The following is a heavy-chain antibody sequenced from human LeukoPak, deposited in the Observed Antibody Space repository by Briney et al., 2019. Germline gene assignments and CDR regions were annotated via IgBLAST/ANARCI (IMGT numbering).Heavy chain of an antibody. V-gene: IGHV4-34*01. CDR3: ARHDSDDYGGNGAFDY. Sequence: PSETLSLTCAVYGGSFSGYYWSWIRQPPGKELEWIGEINHSGSTNYNPSLKSRVTISVDTSKNQFSLKLSSVTAADTAVYYCARHDSDDYGGNGAFDYWGQGTLVTVSS. CDR1: GGSFSGYY. CDR2: INHSGST. J-gene: IGHJ4*02. D-gene: IGHD4-23*01.